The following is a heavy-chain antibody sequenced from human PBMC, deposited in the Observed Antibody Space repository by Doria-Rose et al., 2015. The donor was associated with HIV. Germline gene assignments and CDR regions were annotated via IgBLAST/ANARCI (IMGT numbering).Heavy chain of an antibody. CDR1: GASVSSRGYY. Sequence: SGPGLVKPSETLSLTCSVSGASVSSRGYYWNWIRQVPGKGLESLGYTYYTGTSDYSPSLKSRLNMAVDTSENQFSLKLSFVTVADTAVYYCARMGSYRELDYWGQGALVIVSA. CDR3: ARMGSYRELDY. J-gene: IGHJ4*02. CDR2: TYYTGTS. D-gene: IGHD3-3*01. V-gene: IGHV4-31*03.